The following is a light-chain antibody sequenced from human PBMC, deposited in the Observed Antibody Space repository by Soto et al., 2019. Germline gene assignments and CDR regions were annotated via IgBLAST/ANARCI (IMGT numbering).Light chain of an antibody. CDR1: ESIATW. J-gene: IGKJ4*01. CDR3: QHYVNWPLT. V-gene: IGKV1-5*01. CDR2: DAS. Sequence: DVHMTQSPSTLSASVGDRVTITCRASESIATWLAWYQQKPGKAPKLLIYDASRLESGVPSRFSGGGSGTEFTLTISGLQPDDFAVYYCQHYVNWPLTFGGGTKVESK.